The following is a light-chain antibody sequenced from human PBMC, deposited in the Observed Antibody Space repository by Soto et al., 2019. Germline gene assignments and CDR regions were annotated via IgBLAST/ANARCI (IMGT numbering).Light chain of an antibody. CDR3: QQYDDWPLT. CDR2: DAS. CDR1: QGISSY. V-gene: IGKV3-15*01. Sequence: PSSLSASLGDIVTITCLASQGISSYLAWYQQKPCQAPRLLIHDASTRATGIPARFSGSGSGTEFTLTISSLQSEDFAVYYCQQYDDWPLTFGQGTRLEIK. J-gene: IGKJ5*01.